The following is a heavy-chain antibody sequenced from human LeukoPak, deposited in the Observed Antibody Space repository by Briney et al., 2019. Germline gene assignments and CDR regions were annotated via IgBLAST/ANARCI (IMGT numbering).Heavy chain of an antibody. V-gene: IGHV1-2*02. CDR1: GYTFTGYY. CDR2: INPNSGGT. Sequence: ASVKVSCKASGYTFTGYYIHWVRQAPGQGLEWMGWINPNSGGTNYAQKFQGRVTMTRDTSISTAYMELSRLRSDDTAVYYCARDLLQLAPFDYWGQGTLVTVSS. CDR3: ARDLLQLAPFDY. J-gene: IGHJ4*02. D-gene: IGHD6-6*01.